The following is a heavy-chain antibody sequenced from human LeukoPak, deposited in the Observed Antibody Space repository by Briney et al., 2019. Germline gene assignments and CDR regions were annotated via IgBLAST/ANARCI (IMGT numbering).Heavy chain of an antibody. J-gene: IGHJ3*02. V-gene: IGHV4-39*07. CDR3: AKGRSYGTDYDAFDI. CDR2: MYYSGST. Sequence: SETLSLTCTVSGGSISSRSYYWGWIRQPPGKGLEWIGSMYYSGSTYYNPSLKSRVTVSVDTSKNQFSLKLSSVTAADTAVYYCAKGRSYGTDYDAFDIWGQGTMVTVSS. D-gene: IGHD3-16*01. CDR1: GGSISSRSYY.